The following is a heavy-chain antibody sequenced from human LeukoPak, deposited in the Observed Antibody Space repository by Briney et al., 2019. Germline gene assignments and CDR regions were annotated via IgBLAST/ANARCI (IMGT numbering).Heavy chain of an antibody. CDR3: VRGEYSYGPLDYYYYMDV. D-gene: IGHD5-18*01. Sequence: TGGSLRLSCAASGFTFSDYTMNWVRQAPGKWLEWVSSISSSSSYIYYADSVKGRFTISRDNAKNSLSLQMKSLRAEDTAVYYCVRGEYSYGPLDYYYYMDVWGKGNTVTVSS. J-gene: IGHJ6*03. CDR1: GFTFSDYT. CDR2: ISSSSSYI. V-gene: IGHV3-21*01.